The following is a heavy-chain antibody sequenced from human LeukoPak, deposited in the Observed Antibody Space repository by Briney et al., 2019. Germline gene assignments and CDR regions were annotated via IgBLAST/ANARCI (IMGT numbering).Heavy chain of an antibody. CDR3: AREGCSGGSCYDYYYYGMDV. Sequence: PGGSLRLSCAASGFTFSSYSMNWVRQAPGKGLEWVSSISSSSSYIYYADSVKGRFTISRDNSKNTLYLQMNSLRAEDTAVYYCAREGCSGGSCYDYYYYGMDVWGQGTTVTVSS. CDR2: ISSSSSYI. V-gene: IGHV3-21*04. J-gene: IGHJ6*02. CDR1: GFTFSSYS. D-gene: IGHD2-15*01.